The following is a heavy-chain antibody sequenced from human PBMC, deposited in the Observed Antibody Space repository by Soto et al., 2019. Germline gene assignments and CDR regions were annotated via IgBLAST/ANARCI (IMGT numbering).Heavy chain of an antibody. CDR1: GFTFSSYS. CDR2: ISNTSGTR. V-gene: IGHV3-48*02. Sequence: EVQLVESGGGLVQPGGSLRLSCAASGFTFSSYSMNWVRQAPGKGLEWVSYISNTSGTRYYADSVKGRITISRDNAKNSLYLQLNSLREEDTAVYYCARVSSAAARRGGMDVWGQGITVTVSS. D-gene: IGHD3-22*01. CDR3: ARVSSAAARRGGMDV. J-gene: IGHJ6*02.